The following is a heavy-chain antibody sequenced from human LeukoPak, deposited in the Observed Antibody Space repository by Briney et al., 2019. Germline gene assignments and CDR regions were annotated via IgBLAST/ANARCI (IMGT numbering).Heavy chain of an antibody. CDR2: IHYSGST. V-gene: IGHV4-39*01. J-gene: IGHJ4*02. CDR1: DGSVGSNVYY. Sequence: ASETLSLTCTVSDGSVGSNVYYWDWIRQPPGKGLEWIGSIHYSGSTYYNPSLKSRVTISVDTSKEQFSLKLSSVTAADTAVYFCARSCSSTSCYFGSWGQGNLVTVSS. D-gene: IGHD2-2*01. CDR3: ARSCSSTSCYFGS.